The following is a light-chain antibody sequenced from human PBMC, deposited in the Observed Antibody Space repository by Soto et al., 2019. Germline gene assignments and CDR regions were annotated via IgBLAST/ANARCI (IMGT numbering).Light chain of an antibody. CDR1: QSVSTW. Sequence: DIQMTQSPSTLSASVGDTVTITCRASQSVSTWLAWYPQTPGKAPKLLMYDASTLESGAPARFSGSGSGTEFTLTISSMQPEDFATYHCQEYKTWTFGQGTKVDIK. J-gene: IGKJ1*01. V-gene: IGKV1-5*01. CDR3: QEYKTWT. CDR2: DAS.